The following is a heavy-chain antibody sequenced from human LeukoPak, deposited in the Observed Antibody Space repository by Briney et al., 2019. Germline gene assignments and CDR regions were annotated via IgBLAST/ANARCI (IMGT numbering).Heavy chain of an antibody. D-gene: IGHD6-19*01. V-gene: IGHV1-2*02. Sequence: ASVKVSCKASGYTFTGCYMHWLRQAPGQGLEWMGWINPNSGGTNYAQKFQGRVTMTRDTSISTAYMELSRLRSDDTAVYYCARDLAVAEYYFDYWGQGTLVTVSS. J-gene: IGHJ4*02. CDR1: GYTFTGCY. CDR2: INPNSGGT. CDR3: ARDLAVAEYYFDY.